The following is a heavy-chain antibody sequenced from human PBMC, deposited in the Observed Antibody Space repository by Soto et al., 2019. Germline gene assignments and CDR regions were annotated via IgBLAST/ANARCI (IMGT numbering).Heavy chain of an antibody. CDR3: AKDQGASAYYYYYGMDV. V-gene: IGHV3-23*01. J-gene: IGHJ6*02. Sequence: EVQLLESGGGLVQPGGSLRLSCAASGFTFSSYAMSWVRQAPGKGLEWVSAISGSGGSTYYADSVKGRFTISRDNSKNTLYLQMNSLRAEDTAVYYCAKDQGASAYYYYYGMDVWGQGTTVTVSS. CDR2: ISGSGGST. CDR1: GFTFSSYA.